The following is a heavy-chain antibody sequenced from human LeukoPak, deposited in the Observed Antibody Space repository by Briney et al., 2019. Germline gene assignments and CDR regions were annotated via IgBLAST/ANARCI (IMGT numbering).Heavy chain of an antibody. J-gene: IGHJ4*02. CDR1: GFNFNAYW. D-gene: IGHD4-17*01. Sequence: GGSLRLPCAASGFNFNAYWMSWVRQAPGKGLEWVANIKQDGSEKNYVDSVRGRFTISRDNAKNSLYLQMNSLRAEDTAVYYCARSFETDYGDYPTREGYFDYWGQGTLVTVSS. CDR2: IKQDGSEK. V-gene: IGHV3-7*01. CDR3: ARSFETDYGDYPTREGYFDY.